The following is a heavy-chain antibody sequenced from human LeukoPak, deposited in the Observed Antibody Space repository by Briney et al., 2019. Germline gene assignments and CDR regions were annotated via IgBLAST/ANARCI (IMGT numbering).Heavy chain of an antibody. Sequence: ASVKVSCKASGYTFTSYGISWVRQAPGQGLEWMGWISAYNGNTNYAQKLQGRVTMTTDTSTSTAYMELRSLRSDDTAVYYCARDDPTMVRGVRYYYYGMDVWGQGTTVTVSS. CDR3: ARDDPTMVRGVRYYYYGMDV. CDR1: GYTFTSYG. J-gene: IGHJ6*02. V-gene: IGHV1-18*01. CDR2: ISAYNGNT. D-gene: IGHD3-10*01.